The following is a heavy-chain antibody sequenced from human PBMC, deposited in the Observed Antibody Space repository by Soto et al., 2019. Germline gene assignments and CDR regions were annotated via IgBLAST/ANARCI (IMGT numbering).Heavy chain of an antibody. CDR3: ARLHGYCFCCSCHGHYAMDV. J-gene: IGHJ6*02. Sequence: SETLSLTCTVSGGSISSYYWSWIRQPPGKGLEWIGYIYYSGSTNYNPSLNSRVTISVDTSKNQFSLKVTSVTAADTAVYYCARLHGYCFCCSCHGHYAMDVWGQGTKVTVSS. CDR2: IYYSGST. CDR1: GGSISSYY. V-gene: IGHV4-59*08. D-gene: IGHD2-15*01.